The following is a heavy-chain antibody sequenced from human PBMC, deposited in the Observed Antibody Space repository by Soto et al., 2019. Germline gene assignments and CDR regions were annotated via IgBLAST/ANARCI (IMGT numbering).Heavy chain of an antibody. CDR1: GYTFTSYY. D-gene: IGHD2-8*01. CDR2: INPSGGIT. V-gene: IGHV1-46*01. J-gene: IGHJ4*02. Sequence: QVQLVQSGAEVKKPGASVKISCKASGYTFTSYYMHWVRQAPGQGLEWMGIINPSGGITNYAQKLQGRVRMNSDTSTSTVYMDLNSLRSEDTDVYYCARPPYPGCINAVCYPLDYWGQGTLVTVSS. CDR3: ARPPYPGCINAVCYPLDY.